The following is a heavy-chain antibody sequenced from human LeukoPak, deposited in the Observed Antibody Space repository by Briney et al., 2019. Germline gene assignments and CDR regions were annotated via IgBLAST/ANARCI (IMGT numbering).Heavy chain of an antibody. CDR2: IYYSGST. J-gene: IGHJ4*02. D-gene: IGHD1-26*01. Sequence: SETLSLTCTVSGGSISSYYWSWIRQPPGKGLEWIGYIYYSGSTNYNPSLKSRVTISVDTSRNQFSLKLSSVTAADTAVYYCARGKVGATPDYWGQGTLVTVSS. CDR1: GGSISSYY. CDR3: ARGKVGATPDY. V-gene: IGHV4-59*01.